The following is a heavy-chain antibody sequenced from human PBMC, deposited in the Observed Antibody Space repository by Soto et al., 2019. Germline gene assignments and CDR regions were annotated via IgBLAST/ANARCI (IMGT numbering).Heavy chain of an antibody. D-gene: IGHD2-8*02. J-gene: IGHJ6*02. CDR1: DNTFTHYG. CDR2: ISGYNGNT. CDR3: AATGGNYFGLDV. Sequence: KSSDNTFTHYGINWVRQAPGQGLEWMGWISGYNGNTKYAQKFQDRVTMTADTSTRTAFMEVRSLTSDDTGVYFCAATGGNYFGLDVWGQGTTVTVSS. V-gene: IGHV1-18*01.